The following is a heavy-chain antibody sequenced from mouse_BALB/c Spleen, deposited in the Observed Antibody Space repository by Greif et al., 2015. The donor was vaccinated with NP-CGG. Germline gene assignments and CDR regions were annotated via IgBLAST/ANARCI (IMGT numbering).Heavy chain of an antibody. J-gene: IGHJ4*01. CDR2: ISDGGSYT. CDR1: GFTFSDYY. V-gene: IGHV5-4*02. CDR3: ARELRRAMDY. Sequence: DVKLVESGGGLVKPGGSLKLSCAASGFTFSDYYMYWVRRTPEKRLEWVATISDGGSYTYYPDSVKGRFTISRDNAKNNLYLQMSSLKSEDTAMYYCARELRRAMDYWGQGTSVTVSS.